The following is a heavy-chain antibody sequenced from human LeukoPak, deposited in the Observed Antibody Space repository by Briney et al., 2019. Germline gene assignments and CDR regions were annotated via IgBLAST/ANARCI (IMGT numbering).Heavy chain of an antibody. CDR3: ARVDGYSYGYHSDY. CDR1: GFTFSSYW. Sequence: GGSLRLSCAASGFTFSSYWMSWVRQAPGKGLEWVANIKQDGSEKYYVDSVKGRFTISRDNAKNSLYLQMNSLRAEDTAVYYCARVDGYSYGYHSDYWGQGTLVAVSS. D-gene: IGHD5-18*01. V-gene: IGHV3-7*01. CDR2: IKQDGSEK. J-gene: IGHJ4*02.